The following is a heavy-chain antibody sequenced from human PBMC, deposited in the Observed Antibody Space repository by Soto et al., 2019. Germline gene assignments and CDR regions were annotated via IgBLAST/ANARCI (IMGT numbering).Heavy chain of an antibody. J-gene: IGHJ6*02. Sequence: EVQLVESGGGLIQPGGSLRLSCAASGFTVSSNYRSWVRQAPGKGLEWVSVIYSGGSTYYADSVKGRFTISRDNSKNTLYLQMNSLRAEDTAVYYGARVPTIFGVVTTYNGMDVWGQGTTVTVSS. D-gene: IGHD3-3*01. CDR3: ARVPTIFGVVTTYNGMDV. CDR2: IYSGGST. CDR1: GFTVSSNY. V-gene: IGHV3-53*01.